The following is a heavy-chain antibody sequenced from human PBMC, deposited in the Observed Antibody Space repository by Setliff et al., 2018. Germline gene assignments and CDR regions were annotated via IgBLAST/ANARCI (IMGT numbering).Heavy chain of an antibody. D-gene: IGHD2-2*01. Sequence: GSLRLSCAASGFTFSSYWMHWVRQAPGKGLVWVSRINPDGSTTSYADSVKGRFTISRDNAKNTVYLQMNSLRAEDTAVYYCARSETCHSTHCSPYDYWGQGTPVTVSS. CDR2: INPDGSTT. J-gene: IGHJ4*02. CDR1: GFTFSSYW. V-gene: IGHV3-74*01. CDR3: ARSETCHSTHCSPYDY.